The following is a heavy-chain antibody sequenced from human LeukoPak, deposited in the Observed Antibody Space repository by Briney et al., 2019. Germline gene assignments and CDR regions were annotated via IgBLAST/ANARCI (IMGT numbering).Heavy chain of an antibody. V-gene: IGHV4-59*01. Sequence: SETLSLTCIVSGGSISSYYWSWVRQPPGKGLEWIGDIYYSGSTNYNPSLKSRVTISIDTSKNQFSLRLSSVTAADTAVYYCARGAAGYSYGWGQGTLVTVSS. J-gene: IGHJ4*02. D-gene: IGHD5-18*01. CDR1: GGSISSYY. CDR2: IYYSGST. CDR3: ARGAAGYSYG.